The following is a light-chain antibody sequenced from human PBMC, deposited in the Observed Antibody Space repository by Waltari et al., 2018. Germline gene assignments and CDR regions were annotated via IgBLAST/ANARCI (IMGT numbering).Light chain of an antibody. CDR1: SRDVGRYHF. J-gene: IGLJ7*01. V-gene: IGLV2-11*01. Sequence: QSALTQPRSVSGSPGQSVTISCSGTSRDVGRYHFVSWYQQHPGNAPKLLIYDVVKRPSGVPDRFSGSKSGNTASLTISGLQTEDESDYYCCSYAGSYTFVFGGGTQLTVL. CDR3: CSYAGSYTFV. CDR2: DVV.